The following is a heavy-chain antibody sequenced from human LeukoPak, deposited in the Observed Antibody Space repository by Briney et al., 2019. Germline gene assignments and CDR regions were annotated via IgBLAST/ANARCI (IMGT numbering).Heavy chain of an antibody. D-gene: IGHD2-2*01. Sequence: SETLSLTCTVSGVSISSYYWSWIRQPAGKGLEWIGRIHTSGSTNYNPSLKSRVTISADTSKNQFSLRLSSVTAADTAVYYCARAGEVPGCSSTSCYDLDYWGQGTLVTVSS. CDR3: ARAGEVPGCSSTSCYDLDY. J-gene: IGHJ4*02. CDR1: GVSISSYY. V-gene: IGHV4-4*07. CDR2: IHTSGST.